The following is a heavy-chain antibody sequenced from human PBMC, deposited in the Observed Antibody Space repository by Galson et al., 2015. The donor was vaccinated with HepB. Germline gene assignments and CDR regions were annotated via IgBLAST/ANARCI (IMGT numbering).Heavy chain of an antibody. Sequence: SVKVSCKASGYTFNAYYIHWVRQAPGQGLEWMGRIKPNSGGTNYAQSFQGRVTMTRDTSITTAYMELNSLRSDDTAVYYCAREIESAPDVFDIWGQGTVVTVSS. D-gene: IGHD6-13*01. CDR1: GYTFNAYY. V-gene: IGHV1-2*06. CDR2: IKPNSGGT. J-gene: IGHJ3*02. CDR3: AREIESAPDVFDI.